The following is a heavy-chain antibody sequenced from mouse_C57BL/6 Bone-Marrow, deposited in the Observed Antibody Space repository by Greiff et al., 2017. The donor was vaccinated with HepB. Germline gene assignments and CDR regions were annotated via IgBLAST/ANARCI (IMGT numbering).Heavy chain of an antibody. D-gene: IGHD1-1*02. CDR2: ISSGSSTI. CDR1: GFTFSDYG. V-gene: IGHV5-17*01. CDR3: ASLYGRYWYFDV. Sequence: EVKVIESGGGLVKPGGSLKLSCAASGFTFSDYGMHWVRQAPEKGLEWVAYISSGSSTIYYADTVKGRFTISRDNAKNTLFLQMTSLRSEDTAMYYCASLYGRYWYFDVWGTGTTVTVSS. J-gene: IGHJ1*03.